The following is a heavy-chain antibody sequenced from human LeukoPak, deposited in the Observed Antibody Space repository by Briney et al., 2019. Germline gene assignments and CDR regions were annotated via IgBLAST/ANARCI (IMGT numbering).Heavy chain of an antibody. CDR3: ATVGPVDTAMVTLPFDY. Sequence: ASVKVSCKVSGYTLTELSMHWVRQAPGKGLEWMGGFDPNDGETIYEQKFQGRVTMTEDTSTDTAYMELSSLRSDDTAVYYCATVGPVDTAMVTLPFDYWGQGTLVTVSS. V-gene: IGHV1-24*01. CDR2: FDPNDGET. J-gene: IGHJ4*02. D-gene: IGHD5-18*01. CDR1: GYTLTELS.